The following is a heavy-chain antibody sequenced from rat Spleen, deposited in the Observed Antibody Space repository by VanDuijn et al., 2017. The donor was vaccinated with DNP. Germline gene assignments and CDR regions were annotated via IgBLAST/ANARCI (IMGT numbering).Heavy chain of an antibody. CDR3: TSRTAAISS. V-gene: IGHV5-7*01. Sequence: EVQLVESGGGLVQPGRSMKLSCAASGFTFSNYDMAWVRQAPKKGLEWVATISYDGSSTYYRDSVKGRFTISRDNAKSTLYLQMDSLRSEDTATYYCTSRTAAISSWGQGVMVTVSS. CDR1: GFTFSNYD. J-gene: IGHJ2*01. CDR2: ISYDGSST. D-gene: IGHD1-2*01.